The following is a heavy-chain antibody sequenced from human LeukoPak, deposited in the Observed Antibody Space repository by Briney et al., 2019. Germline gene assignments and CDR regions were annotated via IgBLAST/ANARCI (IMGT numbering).Heavy chain of an antibody. D-gene: IGHD3-3*01. J-gene: IGHJ4*02. CDR1: GYTFTGYY. CDR3: ARGVYDFWSGYYTGEYFDY. CDR2: INPNSGGT. Sequence: ASVKASCKASGYTFTGYYMHWVRQAPGQGLEWMGWINPNSGGTNYAQKFQGRVTMTRDTSISTAYMELSRLRSDDTAVYYCARGVYDFWSGYYTGEYFDYWGQGTLVTVSS. V-gene: IGHV1-2*02.